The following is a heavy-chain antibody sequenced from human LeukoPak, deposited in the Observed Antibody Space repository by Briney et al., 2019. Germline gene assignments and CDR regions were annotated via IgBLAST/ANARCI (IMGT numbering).Heavy chain of an antibody. J-gene: IGHJ4*02. Sequence: PGGSLRLSCAASGFTFSIYAMHWVRQAPGKGLEGVAVISYDGSNKYYADSVKGRFTISRDNSKNTLYLQMNSLRAEDTSVYYSASDRVPGYSYGYAPEYWGQGTLVTVSS. CDR3: ASDRVPGYSYGYAPEY. V-gene: IGHV3-30-3*01. CDR1: GFTFSIYA. D-gene: IGHD5-18*01. CDR2: ISYDGSNK.